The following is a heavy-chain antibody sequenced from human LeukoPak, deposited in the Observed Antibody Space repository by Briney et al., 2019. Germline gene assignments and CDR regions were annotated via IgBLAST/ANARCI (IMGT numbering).Heavy chain of an antibody. J-gene: IGHJ4*02. CDR2: IWYDGNNA. D-gene: IGHD3-16*01. Sequence: GGSLRLSCAASGFTFSSYGMHWVRQAPGKGLEWVSVIWYDGNNAYYGDSVKGRFTISRDNSNNTLYLQMNSLRAEDTAVYYCARDRWRGRLNLVAADSWGQGTLVTVSS. V-gene: IGHV3-33*01. CDR1: GFTFSSYG. CDR3: ARDRWRGRLNLVAADS.